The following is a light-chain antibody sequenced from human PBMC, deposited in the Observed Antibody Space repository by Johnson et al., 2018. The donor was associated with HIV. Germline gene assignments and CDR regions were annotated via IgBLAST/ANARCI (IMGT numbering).Light chain of an antibody. Sequence: VLTQPPSVSAAPGQKVTISCSGSSSNIGNNYVSWYQQFPGTAPKLLIYDNNKRPSGIPDRFSGSKSGTSATLGITGLQTGDDADYYCGTGDSSLSVYVFGTGTKVTVL. V-gene: IGLV1-51*01. CDR1: SSNIGNNY. CDR2: DNN. J-gene: IGLJ1*01. CDR3: GTGDSSLSVYV.